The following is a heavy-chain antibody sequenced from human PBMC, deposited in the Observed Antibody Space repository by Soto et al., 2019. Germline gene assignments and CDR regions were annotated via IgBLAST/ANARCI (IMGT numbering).Heavy chain of an antibody. J-gene: IGHJ6*02. CDR2: INHSGST. CDR1: GGSFSGYY. Sequence: SETLSLTCAAYGGSFSGYYWSWIRQPPGKGLEWIGEINHSGSTNYNPSLKSRVTISVDTSKNQFSLKLSSVTAADTAVYYCARGLQWLRYYGMDVWGQGTTVTVSS. CDR3: ARGLQWLRYYGMDV. V-gene: IGHV4-34*01. D-gene: IGHD6-19*01.